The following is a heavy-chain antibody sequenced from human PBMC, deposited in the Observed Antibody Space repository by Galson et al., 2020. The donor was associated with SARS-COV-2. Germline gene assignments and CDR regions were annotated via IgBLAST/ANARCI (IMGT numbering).Heavy chain of an antibody. Sequence: GGSLRLSCSASGSSFSRYWMHWVRQTPGKGLAWLSRINTDGSRTNYADSVKGRFTISRDNAKNTLYLQMNSLRADDTALYFCARGGGSSEYASGWGLTDWGQGTLVTVSS. CDR2: INTDGSRT. V-gene: IGHV3-74*01. CDR3: ARGGGSSEYASGWGLTD. CDR1: GSSFSRYW. J-gene: IGHJ4*02. D-gene: IGHD6-19*01.